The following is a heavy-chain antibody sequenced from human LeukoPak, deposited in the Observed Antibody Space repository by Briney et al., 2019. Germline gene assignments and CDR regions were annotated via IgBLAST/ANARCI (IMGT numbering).Heavy chain of an antibody. CDR2: INPSGGST. Sequence: ASVKVSCKASGYTFTSYYMHWVRQAPGQGLEWMGIINPSGGSTSYAQKFQGRVTMTRDTSISTAYMELSRLRSDDTAVYYCARADSGYGPGYFDYWGQGTLVTVSS. CDR3: ARADSGYGPGYFDY. J-gene: IGHJ4*02. D-gene: IGHD3-10*01. CDR1: GYTFTSYY. V-gene: IGHV1-46*01.